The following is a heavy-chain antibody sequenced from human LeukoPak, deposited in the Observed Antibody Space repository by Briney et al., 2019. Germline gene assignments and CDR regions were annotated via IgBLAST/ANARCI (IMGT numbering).Heavy chain of an antibody. D-gene: IGHD1-14*01. CDR3: ARDSFETDIDY. CDR2: IKEDGSET. Sequence: GGSLRLSCAVSGFTFSTYWMSWVRQAPGKGLEWVANIKEDGSETYYVDSLKGRFTISRDNVENSLYLQINSLRADDSAVYYCARDSFETDIDYWGQGTLVTVSS. CDR1: GFTFSTYW. J-gene: IGHJ4*02. V-gene: IGHV3-7*01.